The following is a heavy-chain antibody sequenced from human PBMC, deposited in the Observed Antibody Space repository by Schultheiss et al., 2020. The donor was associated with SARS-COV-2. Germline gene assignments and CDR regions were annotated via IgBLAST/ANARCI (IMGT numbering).Heavy chain of an antibody. V-gene: IGHV3-23*01. CDR3: ARPNNYGYYYYYMDV. D-gene: IGHD4-11*01. J-gene: IGHJ6*03. Sequence: GGSLRLSCAASGFTFSSSWMHWVCQAPEKGLEWVSAISGSGGSTYYADSVKGRFTISRDNSKNTLYLQMNSLRAEDTAVYYCARPNNYGYYYYYMDVWGKGTTVTVSS. CDR1: GFTFSSSW. CDR2: ISGSGGST.